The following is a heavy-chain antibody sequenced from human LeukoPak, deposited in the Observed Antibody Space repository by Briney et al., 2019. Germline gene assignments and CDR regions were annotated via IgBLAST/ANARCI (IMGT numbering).Heavy chain of an antibody. CDR2: IKQDGSEK. CDR1: GLTFSTYW. CDR3: ARGMGSGYPPRYYYYMDV. D-gene: IGHD3-3*01. V-gene: IGHV3-7*01. Sequence: PGGSLRLSCAAFGLTFSTYWMSWVRQAPGKGLEWVANIKQDGSEKYYVDSVKGRFTISRDNAKNSLYLQMNSLRAEDTAVYYCARGMGSGYPPRYYYYMDVWGKGTTVTVSS. J-gene: IGHJ6*03.